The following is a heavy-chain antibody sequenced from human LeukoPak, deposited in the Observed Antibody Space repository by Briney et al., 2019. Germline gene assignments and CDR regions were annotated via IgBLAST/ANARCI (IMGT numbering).Heavy chain of an antibody. Sequence: SETLSLTCTVSGYSIRSGYYWGWIRQPPGKGLEWIGSIYHSGSTYYNPSLKSRVTISVDTSKNQFSLKLSSVTAADTAVYYCARLRWLTPLYYFDYWGQGTLVTVSS. CDR3: ARLRWLTPLYYFDY. CDR2: IYHSGST. CDR1: GYSIRSGYY. J-gene: IGHJ4*02. V-gene: IGHV4-38-2*02. D-gene: IGHD4-23*01.